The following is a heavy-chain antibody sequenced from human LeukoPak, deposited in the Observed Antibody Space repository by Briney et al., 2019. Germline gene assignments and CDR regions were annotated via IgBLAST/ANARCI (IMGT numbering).Heavy chain of an antibody. V-gene: IGHV4-61*02. CDR3: ARDPEYCSGGSCYSMDY. D-gene: IGHD2-15*01. CDR2: IYTSGST. J-gene: IGHJ4*02. CDR1: GGSISSGSYY. Sequence: SETLSLTCTVSGGSISSGSYYWSWIRQPAGKGLEWIGRIYTSGSTNYNPSLKSRVTISVDTSKNQFSLKLSSVTAADTAVYYCARDPEYCSGGSCYSMDYWGQGTLVTVSS.